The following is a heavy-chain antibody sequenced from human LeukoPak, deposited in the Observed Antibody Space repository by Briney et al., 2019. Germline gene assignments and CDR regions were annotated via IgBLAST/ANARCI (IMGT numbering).Heavy chain of an antibody. J-gene: IGHJ4*02. V-gene: IGHV4-59*01. CDR1: GGSISSYY. CDR3: ARGRTATRFDY. D-gene: IGHD5-18*01. Sequence: SETLSLTCTGSGGSISSYYWIWIRQPPGKGLEWIGYIYYSGSTNYNPSLKSRVTISVDTSKNQFSLKLSSVTAADTAVYYCARGRTATRFDYWGQGTLVTVSS. CDR2: IYYSGST.